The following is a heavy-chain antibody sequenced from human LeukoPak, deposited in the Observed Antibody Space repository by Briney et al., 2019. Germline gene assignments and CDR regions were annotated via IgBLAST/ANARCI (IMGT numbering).Heavy chain of an antibody. CDR3: AREQLWFGELLSTFIDY. CDR1: GASISSYY. D-gene: IGHD3-10*01. Sequence: SETLSLTCTVSGASISSYYWSWLRQPPGKGLEWIGYIYYSGSTNYNPSLKSRVTISVDTSKNQFSLKLSSVTAADTAVYYCAREQLWFGELLSTFIDYWGQGTLVTVSS. CDR2: IYYSGST. V-gene: IGHV4-59*01. J-gene: IGHJ4*02.